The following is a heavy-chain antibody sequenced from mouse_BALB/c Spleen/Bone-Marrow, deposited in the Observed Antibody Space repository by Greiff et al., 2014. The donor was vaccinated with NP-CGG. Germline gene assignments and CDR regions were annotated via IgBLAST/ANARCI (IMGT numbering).Heavy chain of an antibody. J-gene: IGHJ1*01. CDR2: IAPGSGST. D-gene: IGHD2-2*01. CDR1: GYTFTNYW. V-gene: IGHV1S41*01. CDR3: ARERYGYDGWYFDV. Sequence: DLVKPGASVKLSCKASGYTFTNYWINWIKQRPGQGLEWIGRIAPGSGSTYYNEMFKGKTTLTVDTSSGTAYIQLSSLSSEDSDVYFCARERYGYDGWYFDVWGAGTTVTVSS.